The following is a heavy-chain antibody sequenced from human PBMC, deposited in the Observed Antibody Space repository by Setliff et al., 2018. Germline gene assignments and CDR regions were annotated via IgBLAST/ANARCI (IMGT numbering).Heavy chain of an antibody. CDR2: IYYSGST. CDR1: GGSISSGGYY. D-gene: IGHD4-17*01. V-gene: IGHV4-31*03. J-gene: IGHJ3*02. CDR3: ARDPLTTNRRRAFDI. Sequence: LSLTCTFSGGSISSGGYYWSWIRQHPGKGLEWIGYIYYSGSTYYNPSLKSRVTISVDTSKNQFSLKLSSVTAADTAVYYCARDPLTTNRRRAFDIGGQGTMVTVSS.